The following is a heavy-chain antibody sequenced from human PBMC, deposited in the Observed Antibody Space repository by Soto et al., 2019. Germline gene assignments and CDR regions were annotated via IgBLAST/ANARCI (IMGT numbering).Heavy chain of an antibody. D-gene: IGHD4-17*01. V-gene: IGHV3-9*01. CDR1: GFTFDDYA. CDR3: AKDLRRSINHDYGDYRKTFDY. CDR2: ISWNSGSI. J-gene: IGHJ4*02. Sequence: EVQLVESGGGLVQPGRSLRLSCAASGFTFDDYAMHWVRQAPGKGLEWVSGISWNSGSIGYADSVKGRFTISRDNAKNSLYPQMNSLRAEDTALYYCAKDLRRSINHDYGDYRKTFDYWGQGTLVTVSS.